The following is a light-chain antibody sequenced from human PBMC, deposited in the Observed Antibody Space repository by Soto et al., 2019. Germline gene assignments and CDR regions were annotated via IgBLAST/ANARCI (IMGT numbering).Light chain of an antibody. CDR2: WAS. V-gene: IGKV4-1*01. CDR1: QSVLYSSNNKNY. CDR3: QQYYSTLPT. Sequence: DIVMTQSPDSLAVSLGERATINCKSSQSVLYSSNNKNYLAWYQQKPGQPPKLLIYWASTRESGVPDRFSGSGSGTDFTLTISSRQAEDVAVYYCQQYYSTLPTFGGGTKVEIK. J-gene: IGKJ4*01.